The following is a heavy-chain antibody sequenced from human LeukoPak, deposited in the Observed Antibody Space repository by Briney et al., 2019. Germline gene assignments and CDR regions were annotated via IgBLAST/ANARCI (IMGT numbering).Heavy chain of an antibody. V-gene: IGHV3-23*01. J-gene: IGHJ4*02. D-gene: IGHD1-26*01. CDR1: GFTFSSYA. CDR3: AKDLSSGSFFYYFDY. Sequence: GGSLRLSCAASGFTFSSYAMSWVRQAPGKGLKGVSVISGSAITTYYADSVKGGFTISRDNSKNSLYLQMNSLRAEDTAVYYCAKDLSSGSFFYYFDYWGQGTLVTVSS. CDR2: ISGSAITT.